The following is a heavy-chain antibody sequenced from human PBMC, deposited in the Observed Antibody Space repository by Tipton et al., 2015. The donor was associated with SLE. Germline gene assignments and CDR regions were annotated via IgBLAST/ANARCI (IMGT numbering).Heavy chain of an antibody. Sequence: TLSLTCTVSGGSISSYYWSWIRQPPGKGLEWIGYIYYSGRTIYNPSLKSRVTMSVATSKNQFSLNLSSLTAADPAVFYCAGNYYSSGSPFVPWGRGPLVTV. CDR3: AGNYYSSGSPFVP. D-gene: IGHD3-10*01. CDR2: IYYSGRT. J-gene: IGHJ2*01. V-gene: IGHV4-59*08. CDR1: GGSISSYY.